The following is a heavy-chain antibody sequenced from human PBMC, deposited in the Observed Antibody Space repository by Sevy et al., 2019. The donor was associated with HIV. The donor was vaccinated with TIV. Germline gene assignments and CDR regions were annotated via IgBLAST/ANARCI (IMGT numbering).Heavy chain of an antibody. J-gene: IGHJ4*02. D-gene: IGHD3-9*01. CDR2: INHSGST. CDR3: ARAPPYYDILTGRGYCDY. CDR1: GGSFSGYY. Sequence: SETLSLTCAVYGGSFSGYYWSWIRQPPGKGLEWIGEINHSGSTNYNPSLKSRVTISVDTSKNQFSLELSSVTAADTAVYYCARAPPYYDILTGRGYCDYWGQGTLVTVSS. V-gene: IGHV4-34*01.